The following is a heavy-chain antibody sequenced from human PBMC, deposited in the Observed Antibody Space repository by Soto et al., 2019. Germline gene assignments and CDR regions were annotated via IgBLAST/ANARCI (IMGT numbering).Heavy chain of an antibody. CDR1: GFTFSSYA. V-gene: IGHV3-23*01. CDR3: GVDSSGYYYVDY. J-gene: IGHJ4*02. D-gene: IGHD3-22*01. CDR2: ISGSGGST. Sequence: GGSLRLSCAASGFTFSSYAMSWVRQAPGKGLEWVSAISGSGGSTYYADSVKGRFTISRDNSKNTLYLQMNSLRAEDTAVYYCGVDSSGYYYVDYWGQGTLVTVSS.